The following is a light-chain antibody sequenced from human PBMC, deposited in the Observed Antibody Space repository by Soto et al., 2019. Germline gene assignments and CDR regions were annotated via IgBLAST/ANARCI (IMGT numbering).Light chain of an antibody. CDR3: QQYYSTPGYT. J-gene: IGKJ2*01. V-gene: IGKV4-1*01. CDR2: WAS. Sequence: DIVMTQSPDSLAVSLGERATINCKSSQCVLYSSNNKNYLAWYQQKPGQPPKLLIHWASTRESGVPDRFSGSGSGTDFTLTISSLQAEDVAVYYCQQYYSTPGYTFGQGTKLEIK. CDR1: QCVLYSSNNKNY.